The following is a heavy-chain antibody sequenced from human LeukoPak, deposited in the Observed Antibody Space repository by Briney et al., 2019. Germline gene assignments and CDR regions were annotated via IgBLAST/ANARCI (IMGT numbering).Heavy chain of an antibody. CDR1: GYTFTSYD. CDR2: MNPNSGNT. V-gene: IGHV1-8*03. J-gene: IGHJ3*02. Sequence: ASVKVSCKASGYTFTSYDINWVRQATGQGLEWMGWMNPNSGNTGYAQKFQGRVTITRNTSISTAYMELSSLRSEDTAVYYCARASQALWAFDIWGQGTMVTVSS. D-gene: IGHD6-6*01. CDR3: ARASQALWAFDI.